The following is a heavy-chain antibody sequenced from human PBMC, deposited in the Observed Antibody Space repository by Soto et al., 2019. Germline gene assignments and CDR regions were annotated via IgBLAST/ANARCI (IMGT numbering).Heavy chain of an antibody. J-gene: IGHJ4*02. CDR2: IYPDDSDI. V-gene: IGHV5-51*01. CDR1: EYSFTSYW. CDR3: VRPDSTGYYEY. Sequence: GESLKISCKAFEYSFTSYWIGWVRQMPGKGLEWMGIIYPDDSDIRYSPSFQGQVTISADKSISTAYLQWSSLKASDTAIYYCVRPDSTGYYEYWGQGTLVTVSS. D-gene: IGHD3-22*01.